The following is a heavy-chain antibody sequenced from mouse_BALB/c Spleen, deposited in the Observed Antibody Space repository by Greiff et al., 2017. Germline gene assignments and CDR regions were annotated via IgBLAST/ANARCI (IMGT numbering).Heavy chain of an antibody. CDR2: IRNKANGYTT. J-gene: IGHJ4*01. V-gene: IGHV7-3*02. CDR3: ARPYGNYNAMDY. CDR1: GFTFTDYY. D-gene: IGHD2-10*02. Sequence: EVKVVESGGGLVQPGGSLRLSCATSGFTFTDYYMSWVRQPPGKALEWLGFIRNKANGYTTEYSASVKGRFTISRDNSQSILYLQMNTLRAEDSATYYCARPYGNYNAMDYWGQGTSVTVSS.